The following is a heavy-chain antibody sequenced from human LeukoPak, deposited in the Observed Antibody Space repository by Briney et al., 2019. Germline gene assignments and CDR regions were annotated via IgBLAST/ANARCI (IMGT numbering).Heavy chain of an antibody. CDR2: INPSGGST. J-gene: IGHJ5*02. D-gene: IGHD6-19*01. CDR3: ARGPTIAVAGESWFDP. V-gene: IGHV1-46*01. CDR1: GYTFTSYY. Sequence: ASVKVSCKASGYTFTSYYMHWVRQATGQGLEWMGIINPSGGSTSYAQKFQGRVTMTRDTSTSTVYMELSSLRSEDTAVYYCARGPTIAVAGESWFDPWGQGTLVTVSS.